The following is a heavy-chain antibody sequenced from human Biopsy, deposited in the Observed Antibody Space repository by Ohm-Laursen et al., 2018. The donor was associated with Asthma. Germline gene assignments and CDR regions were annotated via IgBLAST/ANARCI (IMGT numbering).Heavy chain of an antibody. D-gene: IGHD1-1*01. V-gene: IGHV3-30*01. CDR3: VRDGTDDAFDI. Sequence: SLRLSCAASGFSFSNFAIHWVRQAPGKGLEWVGVISKNASTQDYADSVKGRFTMARDNSKNTLDLQMNSLREEDTAVYYCVRDGTDDAFDIWGQGTVVSVSS. CDR1: GFSFSNFA. J-gene: IGHJ3*02. CDR2: ISKNASTQ.